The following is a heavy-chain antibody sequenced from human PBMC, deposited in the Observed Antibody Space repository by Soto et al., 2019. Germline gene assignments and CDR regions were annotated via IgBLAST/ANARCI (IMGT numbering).Heavy chain of an antibody. CDR3: ASTSAPYHYDSSGYTKIVDY. Sequence: PSETLSLTCAVSGGSISSGGYSWSWIRQPPGKGLEWIGYIYHSGSTYYNPSLKSRVTISVDRSKNQFSLKLSSVTAADTAVYYCASTSAPYHYDSSGYTKIVDYWGQGTLVTVSS. CDR2: IYHSGST. D-gene: IGHD3-22*01. J-gene: IGHJ4*02. CDR1: GGSISSGGYS. V-gene: IGHV4-30-2*01.